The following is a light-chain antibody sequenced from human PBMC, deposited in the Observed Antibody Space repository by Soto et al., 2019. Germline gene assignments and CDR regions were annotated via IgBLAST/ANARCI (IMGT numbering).Light chain of an antibody. Sequence: DIQLTQSPPSLSAFVGDRVTITCRASQGFNNFLAWYQQKPGKVPKVLIYAASTLQSGVPSRFSGSGSGTDFTLTINSLQPEDFGIYYCQKYDAAPLTFGPGTTVDIK. CDR3: QKYDAAPLT. J-gene: IGKJ3*01. V-gene: IGKV1-27*01. CDR1: QGFNNF. CDR2: AAS.